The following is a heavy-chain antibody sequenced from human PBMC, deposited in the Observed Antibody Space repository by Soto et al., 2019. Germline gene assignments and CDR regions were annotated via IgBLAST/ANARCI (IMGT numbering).Heavy chain of an antibody. CDR2: ISYNDGNKK. CDR1: GFTFSNYA. V-gene: IGHV3-30-3*01. J-gene: IGHJ4*02. D-gene: IGHD4-17*01. Sequence: GGSLRLSCAASGFTFSNYALHWVRQAPGKGLEWVAVISYNDGNKKYYADSVKGRFTISRDNSKSTLYLQTSSLRAEDTAVYYCARDKRDSYGDYVDYWGQGTLVTVSS. CDR3: ARDKRDSYGDYVDY.